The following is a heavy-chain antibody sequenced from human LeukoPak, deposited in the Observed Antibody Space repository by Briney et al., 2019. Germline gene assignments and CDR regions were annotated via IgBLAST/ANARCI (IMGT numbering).Heavy chain of an antibody. J-gene: IGHJ4*02. V-gene: IGHV4-59*01. CDR3: ARWAYSSGWTFDY. CDR2: IYYSGST. Sequence: SETLSLTCTVSGGSISSYYWSWIRQPPGKGLEWIGYIYYSGSTNYNPSLKSRVTISVDTSKNQFSLKLSSVTAADTAVYYCARWAYSSGWTFDYWGQGTLVTVSS. D-gene: IGHD6-19*01. CDR1: GGSISSYY.